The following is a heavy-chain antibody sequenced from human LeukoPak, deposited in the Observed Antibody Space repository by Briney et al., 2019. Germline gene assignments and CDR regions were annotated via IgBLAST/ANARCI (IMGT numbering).Heavy chain of an antibody. CDR2: INPNSGGT. Sequence: ASVKVSCKASGYTFTGYYMHWVRQAPGQGLEWMGWINPNSGGTNYAQKFQGRVTMTRDTSISTAYMELSRLRSDDTALYYCARARLSYYAIDIWGQGTMVTVSS. CDR1: GYTFTGYY. J-gene: IGHJ3*02. D-gene: IGHD2/OR15-2a*01. CDR3: ARARLSYYAIDI. V-gene: IGHV1-2*02.